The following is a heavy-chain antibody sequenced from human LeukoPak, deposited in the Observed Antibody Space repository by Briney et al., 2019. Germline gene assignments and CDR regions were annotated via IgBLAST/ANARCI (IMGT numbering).Heavy chain of an antibody. D-gene: IGHD2-15*01. CDR3: AKDGGYCSGGSCYSPFGKYFQH. J-gene: IGHJ1*01. V-gene: IGHV3-23*01. CDR1: GFTSSSYA. CDR2: ISGSGGST. Sequence: GGSLRLSCAASGFTSSSYAMSWVRQAPGKGLEWVSAISGSGGSTYYADSVKGRFTISRDNSKNTLYLQMNSLRAEDTAVYYCAKDGGYCSGGSCYSPFGKYFQHWGQGTLVTVSS.